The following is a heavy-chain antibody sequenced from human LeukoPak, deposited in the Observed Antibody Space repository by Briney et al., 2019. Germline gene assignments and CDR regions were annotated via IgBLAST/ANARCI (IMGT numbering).Heavy chain of an antibody. CDR3: ARDSDCSSTSCYCMDV. D-gene: IGHD2-2*01. V-gene: IGHV4-4*07. J-gene: IGHJ6*02. CDR2: IYTSGST. CDR1: GGSISSYY. Sequence: PSETLSLTCTVSGGSISSYYWSWIRQPAGKGLEWIGRIYTSGSTNYNPSLKSRVTMSVDTSKNQFSLKLSSVTAADTAVYCCARDSDCSSTSCYCMDVWGQGTTVTVSS.